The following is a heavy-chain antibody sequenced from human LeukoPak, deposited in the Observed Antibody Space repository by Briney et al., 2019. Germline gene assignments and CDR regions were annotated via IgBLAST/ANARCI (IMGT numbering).Heavy chain of an antibody. Sequence: PSETLSLTCTVSGYSISSGYYWGWIRQSPGKGLEWIGSIYHSGSTYYNPSLKSRVTISVDTSKNQFSLKLSSVTAADTAVYYCARVDIVVVPAAIQSGWDYFDYWGQGTLVTVSS. D-gene: IGHD2-2*02. CDR1: GYSISSGYY. V-gene: IGHV4-38-2*02. CDR2: IYHSGST. CDR3: ARVDIVVVPAAIQSGWDYFDY. J-gene: IGHJ4*02.